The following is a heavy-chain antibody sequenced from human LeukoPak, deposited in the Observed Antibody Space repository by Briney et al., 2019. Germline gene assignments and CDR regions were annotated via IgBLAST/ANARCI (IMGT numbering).Heavy chain of an antibody. J-gene: IGHJ4*02. D-gene: IGHD5-18*01. CDR3: ARVDKTMDTV. V-gene: IGHV3-53*01. CDR1: GFTVSINY. Sequence: GGSLRLSCAASGFTVSINYMSWVRQAPGKGLEWVSVIYSSGATYYADSVKGRFTISRDNSKNTLYLQMNSLRAEDTAVYCCARVDKTMDTVWGQGTLVSVSS. CDR2: IYSSGAT.